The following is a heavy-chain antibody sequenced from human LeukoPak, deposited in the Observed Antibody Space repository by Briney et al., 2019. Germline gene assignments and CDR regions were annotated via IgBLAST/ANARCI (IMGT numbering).Heavy chain of an antibody. CDR1: GGSISSYY. CDR2: IYTSGST. J-gene: IGHJ4*02. CDR3: ARARYYGSGSYNDY. V-gene: IGHV4-4*07. Sequence: SETLSLTCTVSGGSISSYYRSWIRQPAGEGLEWIGRIYTSGSTNYNPSLKSRVTMSVDTSKNQFSLKLSSVTAADTAVYYCARARYYGSGSYNDYWGQGTLVTVSS. D-gene: IGHD3-10*01.